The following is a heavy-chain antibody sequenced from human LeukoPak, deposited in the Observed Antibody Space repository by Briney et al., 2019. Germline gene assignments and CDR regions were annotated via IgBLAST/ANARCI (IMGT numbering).Heavy chain of an antibody. CDR3: AKDSVMVRGVFDY. V-gene: IGHV3-23*01. CDR2: ISGSGGST. J-gene: IGHJ4*02. CDR1: GFTFSSYG. Sequence: PGGSLRLSCAASGFTFSSYGMSWVRQAPGKGLEWVSAISGSGGSTYYADSVKGRFTISRDNPKNTLYLQMNSLRAEDTAVYYCAKDSVMVRGVFDYWGQGTLVTVSS. D-gene: IGHD3-10*01.